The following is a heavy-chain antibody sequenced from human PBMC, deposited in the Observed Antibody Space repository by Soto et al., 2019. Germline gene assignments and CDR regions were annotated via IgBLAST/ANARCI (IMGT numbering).Heavy chain of an antibody. Sequence: RLSSAACRFTLNSYSINWVREKTGKGLEWVSSISSSSSYIYYADSVKGRFTISRDNAKNSLYLQMNSLRTEDTLVNYCARDRTEEGGFAFDIWGQGTMVTVSS. CDR1: RFTLNSYS. V-gene: IGHV3-21*01. CDR3: ARDRTEEGGFAFDI. D-gene: IGHD1-1*01. CDR2: ISSSSSYI. J-gene: IGHJ3*02.